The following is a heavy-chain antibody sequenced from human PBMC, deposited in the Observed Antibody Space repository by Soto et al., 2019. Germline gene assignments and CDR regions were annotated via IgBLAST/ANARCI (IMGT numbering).Heavy chain of an antibody. V-gene: IGHV3-30-3*01. D-gene: IGHD1-26*01. Sequence: QVQLVESGGGVVQPGRSLRLSCAASGFTFSSYAMHWVRQAPGKGLEWVAVISYDGSNKYYADSVKGRFTISRDNSKNTLYLQMNSLRAEDTAAYYCARDGRSGGCFDYWGQGTLVTVSS. J-gene: IGHJ4*02. CDR1: GFTFSSYA. CDR2: ISYDGSNK. CDR3: ARDGRSGGCFDY.